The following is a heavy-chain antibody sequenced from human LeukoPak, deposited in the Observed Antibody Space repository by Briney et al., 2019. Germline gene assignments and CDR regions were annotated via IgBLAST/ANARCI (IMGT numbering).Heavy chain of an antibody. Sequence: RASVKVSCKASGGTFSSYAISWVRQAPGQGLEWMGGIIPIFGTANYAQKFQGRVTITADESTSTAYMELSSLRSEDTAVYYCACSRAQLWTHTFDYWGQGTLVTVSS. CDR2: IIPIFGTA. CDR3: ACSRAQLWTHTFDY. V-gene: IGHV1-69*13. CDR1: GGTFSSYA. D-gene: IGHD5-18*01. J-gene: IGHJ4*02.